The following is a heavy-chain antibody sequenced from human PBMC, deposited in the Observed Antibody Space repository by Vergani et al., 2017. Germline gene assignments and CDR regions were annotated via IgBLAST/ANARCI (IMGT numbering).Heavy chain of an antibody. CDR3: AKDLTLDYYDSSGYYYVDAFDI. D-gene: IGHD3-22*01. J-gene: IGHJ3*02. Sequence: EVQLLESGGGLVQPGGSLRLSCAASGFTFSSYAMSWVRQAPGKGLEWVSAISGSGGSKYYADSVKGRFTISRDNSKNTLYLQMNSLRGEDTAVYYCAKDLTLDYYDSSGYYYVDAFDIWGQGTMVTVSS. CDR2: ISGSGGSK. CDR1: GFTFSSYA. V-gene: IGHV3-23*01.